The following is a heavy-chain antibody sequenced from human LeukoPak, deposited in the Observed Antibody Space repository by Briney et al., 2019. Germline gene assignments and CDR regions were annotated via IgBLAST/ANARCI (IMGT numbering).Heavy chain of an antibody. Sequence: SETLSLTCTVSGGSISTSSYYWGWIRQPPGKGLEWIGIIYYSGSTYYNPSLKSRVTISLHTSKNQFSLNLSSVTAADTAVYYCARDGVRYGMDVWGQGTTVTVSS. D-gene: IGHD2-8*01. V-gene: IGHV4-39*07. CDR3: ARDGVRYGMDV. CDR1: GGSISTSSYY. CDR2: IYYSGST. J-gene: IGHJ6*02.